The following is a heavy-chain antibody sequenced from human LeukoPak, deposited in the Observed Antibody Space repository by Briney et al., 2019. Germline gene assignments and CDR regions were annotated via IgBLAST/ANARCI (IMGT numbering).Heavy chain of an antibody. CDR1: GYTFTNYG. Sequence: GASVKVSCKAAGYTFTNYGVTWVRQAPGQGLEWVGWISAHNGNTNYVQKLQDRVTMTTDTSTTTAYLELRNLRSDDTAVYHCARDSASTSFPPAYDYWDQGTVVAVSS. D-gene: IGHD3-16*01. CDR2: ISAHNGNT. V-gene: IGHV1-18*04. CDR3: ARDSASTSFPPAYDY. J-gene: IGHJ4*02.